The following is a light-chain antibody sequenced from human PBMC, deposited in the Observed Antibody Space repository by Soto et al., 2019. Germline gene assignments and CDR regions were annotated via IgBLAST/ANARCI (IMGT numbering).Light chain of an antibody. CDR3: CSYACSRV. CDR2: EGS. V-gene: IGLV2-23*01. Sequence: QSALTQPASVSGSPGQSITISCTGTSSDVGSYNLVSWYQQLPGKAPKLMIYEGSKRPSGVSNRFSGSKSGNTASLTISGLQAEDEADYYCCSYACSRVFGGGTKLTVL. J-gene: IGLJ3*02. CDR1: SSDVGSYNL.